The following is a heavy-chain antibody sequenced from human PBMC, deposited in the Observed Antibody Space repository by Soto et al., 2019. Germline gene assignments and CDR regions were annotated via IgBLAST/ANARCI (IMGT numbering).Heavy chain of an antibody. CDR2: IDPSDSYT. D-gene: IGHD3-22*01. V-gene: IGHV5-10-1*01. CDR1: GSSFTSYW. CDR3: ARHLLRNGYKAG. J-gene: IGHJ4*02. Sequence: PGESLKISCKGSGSSFTSYWIPCVRQMPGKGLEWIVLIDPSDSYTESSPFSQGHVSISVDKSINTAYLQWSSLRASDTAMYYCARHLLRNGYKAGWGQGTLVTVSS.